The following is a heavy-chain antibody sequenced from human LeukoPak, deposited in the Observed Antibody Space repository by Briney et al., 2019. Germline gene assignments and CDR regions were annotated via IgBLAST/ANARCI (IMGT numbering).Heavy chain of an antibody. CDR2: IYTSGST. V-gene: IGHV4-4*07. Sequence: SETLSLTCTVSGGSISSYYWSWIRQPAGKGLEWIGRIYTSGSTNYNPSLKSRVTMSVDTSKNQFSLKLSSVTAADTAVYYCAGDGDDYYYYGMDVWGQGTTVTVSS. CDR3: AGDGDDYYYYGMDV. J-gene: IGHJ6*02. CDR1: GGSISSYY. D-gene: IGHD5-24*01.